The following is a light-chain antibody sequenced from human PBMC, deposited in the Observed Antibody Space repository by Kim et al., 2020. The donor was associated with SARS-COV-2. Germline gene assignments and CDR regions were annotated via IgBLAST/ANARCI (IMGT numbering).Light chain of an antibody. J-gene: IGKJ2*01. CDR2: GAS. CDR3: QKYNNWPYT. CDR1: QSVSSN. V-gene: IGKV3-15*01. Sequence: EIVMTQSPVTLSVSPGERATLSCRASQSVSSNLAWYQQTPGQAPRLLIYGASTRATGIPARFSGTGSGTEFTLTISSLQSEDFAVYYCQKYNNWPYTFGQGAKLEI.